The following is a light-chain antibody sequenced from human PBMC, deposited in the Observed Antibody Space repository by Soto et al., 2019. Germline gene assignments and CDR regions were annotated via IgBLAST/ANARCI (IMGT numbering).Light chain of an antibody. Sequence: QSALTHPRSVSGSPGQSVTISCTGTSSDVGGYNYVSWYQQHPGKAPKVMIYDVSKRPSGVPDRFSGSKSGNTASLIISGLQAEDEADYYCCSYAGTYTYVFGSGTKVTVL. CDR3: CSYAGTYTYV. V-gene: IGLV2-11*01. CDR1: SSDVGGYNY. J-gene: IGLJ1*01. CDR2: DVS.